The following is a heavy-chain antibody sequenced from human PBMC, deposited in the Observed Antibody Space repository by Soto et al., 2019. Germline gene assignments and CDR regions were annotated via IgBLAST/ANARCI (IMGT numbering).Heavy chain of an antibody. CDR1: GGSINGYY. J-gene: IGHJ4*02. CDR2: VYFSGST. D-gene: IGHD6-19*01. Sequence: QVHLQESGPGLVKPSETLSLTCTVSGGSINGYYWNWIRQPPGKGLEWLGYVYFSGSTHYNPSLTTRRSISVDTSKKQFSLELSSVTAADTAVYFCARQEAVPGTPFGSWGQGTLVSVSS. CDR3: ARQEAVPGTPFGS. V-gene: IGHV4-59*01.